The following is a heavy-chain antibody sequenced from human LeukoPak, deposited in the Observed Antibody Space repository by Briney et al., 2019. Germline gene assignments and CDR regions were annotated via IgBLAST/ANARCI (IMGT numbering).Heavy chain of an antibody. Sequence: SVKVSCKASGGTFSSYAISCVRQAPGHRLEWMGGIIPILCTANYAQMFQGRVTITTDESTSTAYMELSSLRSEDTAVYYCAVSSGWYHSSFDYWGQGTLVTVSS. CDR1: GGTFSSYA. V-gene: IGHV1-69*05. CDR3: AVSSGWYHSSFDY. D-gene: IGHD6-19*01. J-gene: IGHJ4*02. CDR2: IIPILCTA.